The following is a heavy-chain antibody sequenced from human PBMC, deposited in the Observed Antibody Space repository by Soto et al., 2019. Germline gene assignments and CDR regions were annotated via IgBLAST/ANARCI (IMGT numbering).Heavy chain of an antibody. D-gene: IGHD6-6*01. Sequence: GGSLRLSCAASGFTFSGYWMHWVRQAPGKGLVWVSRIRSDGSITSYADSVKGRFTISRDNARNTLSLQMNSLRAEDTAVYYCGRPGWFEPWGPGSRFAVCS. CDR1: GFTFSGYW. CDR3: GRPGWFEP. J-gene: IGHJ5*02. CDR2: IRSDGSIT. V-gene: IGHV3-74*01.